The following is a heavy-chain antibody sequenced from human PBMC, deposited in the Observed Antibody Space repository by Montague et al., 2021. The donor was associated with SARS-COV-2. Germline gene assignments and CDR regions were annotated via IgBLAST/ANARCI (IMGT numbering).Heavy chain of an antibody. D-gene: IGHD3-3*02. V-gene: IGHV6-1*01. CDR3: ASAFYGDHWAFDV. CDR2: TYYRSWWRS. CDR1: GDSVSSTSAS. J-gene: IGHJ3*01. Sequence: CAISGDSVSSTSASWNWIRQSTSRGLEWLGRTYYRSWWRSQYPGSLESRITISGDTSKNQFSLQLNSVAPEDTAFYDCASAFYGDHWAFDVWGPGKMVPVSS.